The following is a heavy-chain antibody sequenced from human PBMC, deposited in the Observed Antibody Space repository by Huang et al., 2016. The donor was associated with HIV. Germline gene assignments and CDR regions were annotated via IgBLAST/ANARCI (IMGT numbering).Heavy chain of an antibody. CDR2: INFDGKNK. J-gene: IGHJ4*02. D-gene: IGHD1-1*01. CDR1: GFTFSGYG. Sequence: QVHLVESGGGVVQPGRSLRLSCAASGFTFSGYGMHWVRQAPCKGREWVAVINFDGKNKYYADSVRGRFTVSRDNSQNTVSLQMNTLRAEDTAVYYCAKDNDLYYFDYWGQGTLVTVSS. V-gene: IGHV3-30*18. CDR3: AKDNDLYYFDY.